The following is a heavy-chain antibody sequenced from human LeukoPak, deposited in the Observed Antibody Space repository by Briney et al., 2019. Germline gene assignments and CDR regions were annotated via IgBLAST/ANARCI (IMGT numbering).Heavy chain of an antibody. CDR3: ARGDSGSYLGIDY. Sequence: GGSLRLSCAASGFTVSSNYMSWVRQAPGKGLEWVSVIYSGGSTYYADSVKGRFTISRDDSKNTLYLQMNSLRAEDTAVYYCARGDSGSYLGIDYWGQGTLVTVSS. CDR2: IYSGGST. J-gene: IGHJ4*02. V-gene: IGHV3-53*01. D-gene: IGHD1-26*01. CDR1: GFTVSSNY.